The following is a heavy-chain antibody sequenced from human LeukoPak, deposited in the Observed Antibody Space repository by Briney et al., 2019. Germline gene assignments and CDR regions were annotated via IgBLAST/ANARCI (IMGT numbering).Heavy chain of an antibody. CDR2: IKQDESEK. V-gene: IGHV3-7*01. J-gene: IGHJ4*02. CDR1: GFTFSHYW. Sequence: GGSLRLSCAASGFTFSHYWMTWVRQAPGKGLEWVANIKQDESEKYYVDSVKGRFTVSRDNSKNSVYLQMNSLRAEDTAMYYCATPVGGVWSFDYWGRGTLVTVSS. CDR3: ATPVGGVWSFDY. D-gene: IGHD2-8*02.